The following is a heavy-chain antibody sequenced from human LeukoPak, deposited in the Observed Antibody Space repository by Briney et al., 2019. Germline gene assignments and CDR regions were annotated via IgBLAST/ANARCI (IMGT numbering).Heavy chain of an antibody. CDR3: ARSGSDFDC. Sequence: PGGSLRLSCAASGFTFSSYWVSWVRQAPGKGLEWVANIKQDGSEKNYVDSVKGRFTISRDNAKNSQYLQINSLRVEDTAVYYCARSGSDFDCWGQGTLVSVSS. CDR1: GFTFSSYW. D-gene: IGHD1-26*01. CDR2: IKQDGSEK. V-gene: IGHV3-7*01. J-gene: IGHJ4*02.